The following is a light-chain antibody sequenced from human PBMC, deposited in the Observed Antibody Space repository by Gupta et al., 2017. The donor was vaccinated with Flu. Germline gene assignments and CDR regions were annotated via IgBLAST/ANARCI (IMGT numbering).Light chain of an antibody. V-gene: IGKV1-39*01. CDR1: QNISEY. CDR3: QQAYSSPWT. CDR2: GAS. Sequence: PSPLSVSVGDTVTITCRASQNISEYLHWYQHKPVKAPNLLIFGASRLGSGVPSRFSGSGSGTDFTLTICNRQPEDFATYYCQQAYSSPWTFGQGT. J-gene: IGKJ1*01.